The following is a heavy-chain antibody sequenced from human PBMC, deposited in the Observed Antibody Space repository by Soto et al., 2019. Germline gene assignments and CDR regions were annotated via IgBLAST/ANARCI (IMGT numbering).Heavy chain of an antibody. D-gene: IGHD6-19*01. CDR2: ISGSGGST. CDR3: AKDRTYSSGRTGGYFDY. J-gene: IGHJ4*02. CDR1: GFTFSSYA. Sequence: GGSLRLSCAASGFTFSSYAMSWVRQAPGKGLEWVSAISGSGGSTYYADSVKGRFTISRDNSKNTLYLQMNSLRAEDTAVYYCAKDRTYSSGRTGGYFDYWGQGTLVTVSS. V-gene: IGHV3-23*01.